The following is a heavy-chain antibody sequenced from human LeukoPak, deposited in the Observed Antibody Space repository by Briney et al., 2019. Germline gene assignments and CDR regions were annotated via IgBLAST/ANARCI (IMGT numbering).Heavy chain of an antibody. Sequence: GGSLRLSCAASGFTVNSNYMSWFRQAPGQGLEWVSIIYSGGTTHYADSMKGRFTISRDNAKNSVYLQMNSLRAEDTAVYYCARDGAVGSGNEFDHWGQGTLVTVSS. CDR1: GFTVNSNY. D-gene: IGHD5-12*01. CDR2: IYSGGTT. V-gene: IGHV3-53*01. CDR3: ARDGAVGSGNEFDH. J-gene: IGHJ4*02.